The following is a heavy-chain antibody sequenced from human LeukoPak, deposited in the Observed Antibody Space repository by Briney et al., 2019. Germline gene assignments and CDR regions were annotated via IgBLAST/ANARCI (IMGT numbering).Heavy chain of an antibody. CDR1: GYLFITQW. V-gene: IGHV5-51*01. D-gene: IGHD2-21*01. CDR2: ILPSDSDV. CDR3: ATGPFCRGGDCYDY. J-gene: IGHJ4*02. Sequence: GESLKISCKASGYLFITQWIAWVRQMPGKGLEWKGVILPSDSDVTYSPSFQGHVTISVDKSISTMFLQWGSLEASDTAIYYCATGPFCRGGDCYDYWGQGTLVTVSS.